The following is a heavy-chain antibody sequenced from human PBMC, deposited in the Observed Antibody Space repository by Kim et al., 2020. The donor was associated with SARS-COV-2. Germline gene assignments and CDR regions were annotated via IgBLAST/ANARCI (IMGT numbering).Heavy chain of an antibody. D-gene: IGHD3-10*01. J-gene: IGHJ4*02. Sequence: DSVKGRFTISRDNSKNTLYLQMNSLRAEDTAVYYCARDREYYGSGSYIGYWGQGTLVTVSS. V-gene: IGHV3-30*01. CDR3: ARDREYYGSGSYIGY.